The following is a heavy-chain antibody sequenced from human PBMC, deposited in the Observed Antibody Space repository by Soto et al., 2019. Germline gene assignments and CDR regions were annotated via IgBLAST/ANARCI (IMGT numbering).Heavy chain of an antibody. J-gene: IGHJ3*02. CDR3: TTIHATSSFRRAFEI. CDR2: ISGSGGRT. Sequence: VQLMESGGDFVQPGGSLRLSCAASGFAFSSQDMTWVRQAPGKGLDWVSSISGSGGRTFFAASVKGRFTISRDNSQNTLYLQMTSLRVKDPAIYYCTTIHATSSFRRAFEIWGQGTMFTVSS. CDR1: GFAFSSQD. D-gene: IGHD4-4*01. V-gene: IGHV3-23*01.